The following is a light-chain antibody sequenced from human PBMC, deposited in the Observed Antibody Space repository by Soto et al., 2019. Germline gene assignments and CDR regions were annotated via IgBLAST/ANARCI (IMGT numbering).Light chain of an antibody. V-gene: IGKV3-20*01. CDR2: GAS. J-gene: IGKJ1*01. Sequence: EILLTQSPGTLSFSPGERATLSCRASQSVSSSYLAWYQQKPGQAPRLLIYGASSRATGIPDRFSGSGSGTDFTLTISRLEPEDFAVYYCQQYGSSWTFGHGTKVDI. CDR1: QSVSSSY. CDR3: QQYGSSWT.